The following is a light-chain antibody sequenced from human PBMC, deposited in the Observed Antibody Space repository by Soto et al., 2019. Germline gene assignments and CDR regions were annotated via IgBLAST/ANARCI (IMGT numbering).Light chain of an antibody. CDR1: HNIERW. CDR2: DAT. Sequence: IQMTQSPSTLSASVGDRVTITCRASHNIERWMAWYQQKRGRAPSLLIFDATTLHSGVPSRFSGGGSGTEFTLTINGLHADDFATYYCQQFAKSSTFGQGTTVEIK. CDR3: QQFAKSST. V-gene: IGKV1-5*01. J-gene: IGKJ1*01.